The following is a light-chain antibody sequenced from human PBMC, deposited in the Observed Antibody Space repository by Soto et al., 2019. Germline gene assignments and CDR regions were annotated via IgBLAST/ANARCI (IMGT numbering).Light chain of an antibody. V-gene: IGKV1-12*01. CDR3: QQANNFPWT. Sequence: DIQMTQSPSSVSASVGERVTITCRASQGISSSLAWYQQEPGKAPKLLIYATSSLQSGVPSRFSGSGSGTDFTLTISSMQPEDFATYYCQQANNFPWTFGQGTKVEIK. CDR2: ATS. CDR1: QGISSS. J-gene: IGKJ1*01.